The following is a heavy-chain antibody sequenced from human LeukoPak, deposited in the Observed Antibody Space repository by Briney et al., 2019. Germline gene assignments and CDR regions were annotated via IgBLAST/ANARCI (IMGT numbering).Heavy chain of an antibody. CDR1: GFTFSSYS. Sequence: GGSLRLSCAASGFTFSSYSMNWVRQAPGKGLEWVSYISSSSSTIYYADSVKGRFTISRDNAKNSLYLQMNSLPAEDTAVYYCARIHGYSTGWYYFDYWGQGTLVTVSS. CDR3: ARIHGYSTGWYYFDY. J-gene: IGHJ4*02. CDR2: ISSSSSTI. D-gene: IGHD6-19*01. V-gene: IGHV3-48*01.